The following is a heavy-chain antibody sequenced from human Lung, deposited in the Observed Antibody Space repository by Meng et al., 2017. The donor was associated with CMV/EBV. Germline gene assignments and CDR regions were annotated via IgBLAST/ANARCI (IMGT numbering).Heavy chain of an antibody. Sequence: SETLSLXCTVSGGSISSNSYYWGWIRQPPGKGMEWIGSIYYSGSNYYNPSLKSRVTISVDTSKNQFSLKLSSVTAADTAVYYCAREDYRSLYFDYWGQGTXVTVSS. CDR2: IYYSGSN. D-gene: IGHD3-16*02. CDR3: AREDYRSLYFDY. V-gene: IGHV4-39*02. CDR1: GGSISSNSYY. J-gene: IGHJ4*02.